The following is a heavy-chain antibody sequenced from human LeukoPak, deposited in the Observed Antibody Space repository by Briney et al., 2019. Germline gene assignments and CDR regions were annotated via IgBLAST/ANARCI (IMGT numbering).Heavy chain of an antibody. D-gene: IGHD3-22*01. CDR1: GFTFSSDS. J-gene: IGHJ4*02. V-gene: IGHV3-21*01. CDR2: ISSSSSYI. CDR3: ARSGDSTAYWNY. Sequence: GGSLRLSCAASGFTFSSDSMNWVRQAPGKGLEWVSSISSSSSYIYYADSVKGRFTISRDNAKKSLYLQMNSLRAEDTAMYYCARSGDSTAYWNYWGQGTLVTVSS.